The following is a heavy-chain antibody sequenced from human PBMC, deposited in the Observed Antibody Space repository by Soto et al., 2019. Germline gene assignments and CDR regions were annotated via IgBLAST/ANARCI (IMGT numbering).Heavy chain of an antibody. J-gene: IGHJ4*02. V-gene: IGHV4-59*01. Sequence: QVQLQESGPGLVKPSETLSLTCTASGGSIRSYYWSWIRQPPGKGLEWIGYIYHSGSTNYNPSTKSRVTISVDTSKNQFSLKLISVTAADTAVYYCACRDYWGQGTLVTVS. CDR2: IYHSGST. CDR3: ACRDY. CDR1: GGSIRSYY.